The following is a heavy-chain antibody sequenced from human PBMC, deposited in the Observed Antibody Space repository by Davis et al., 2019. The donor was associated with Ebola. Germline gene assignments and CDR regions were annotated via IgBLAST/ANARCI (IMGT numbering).Heavy chain of an antibody. CDR2: INPSGGST. V-gene: IGHV1-46*01. CDR3: ARGRRGIEDIVVVPAAKYYYYGMDV. J-gene: IGHJ6*02. CDR1: GYTFTSYY. D-gene: IGHD2-2*01. Sequence: AASVKVSCKASGYTFTSYYMHWVRQAPGQGLEWMGIINPSGGSTSYAQKFQGRVTMTRDTSTSTVYMELSRLRSDDTAVYYCARGRRGIEDIVVVPAAKYYYYGMDVWGQGTTVTVSS.